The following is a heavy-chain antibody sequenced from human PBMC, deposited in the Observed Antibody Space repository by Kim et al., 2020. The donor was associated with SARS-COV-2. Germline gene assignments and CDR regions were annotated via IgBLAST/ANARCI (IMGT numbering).Heavy chain of an antibody. J-gene: IGHJ4*02. Sequence: DSVKGRFTISRDNSKNTLYLQMNSLGAEDTAVYYCAKDWGFIAVAGTGDYCGQGTLVTVSS. D-gene: IGHD6-19*01. CDR3: AKDWGFIAVAGTGDY. V-gene: IGHV3-23*01.